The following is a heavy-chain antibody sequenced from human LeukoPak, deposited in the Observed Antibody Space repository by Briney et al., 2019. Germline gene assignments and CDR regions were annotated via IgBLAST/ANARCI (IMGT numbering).Heavy chain of an antibody. V-gene: IGHV4-39*01. Sequence: KASETLSLTCTVSGGSISSSLYYWGWIRQPPGKGLEWIGIIYYSGSTYYNPSLKSRVTISVETSKNQVSLRLSSVTAADTAVYYCARQGAGGRAFDIWGQGTMVTVSS. CDR3: ARQGAGGRAFDI. CDR1: GGSISSSLYY. J-gene: IGHJ3*02. CDR2: IYYSGST. D-gene: IGHD6-19*01.